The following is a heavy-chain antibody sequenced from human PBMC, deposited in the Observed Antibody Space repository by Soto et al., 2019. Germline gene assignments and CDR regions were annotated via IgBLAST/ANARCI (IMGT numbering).Heavy chain of an antibody. CDR2: ISAYNGNT. Sequence: QVQLVQSGAEVKTPGASVKVSCKASGYTFTSYGISWVRQAPGQGLEWMGWISAYNGNTNYAQKLQGRVTMTTDTSTSTAYMELRSLRSDDTAVYYCARERPDILTGQVPDYWGQGTLVTVSS. D-gene: IGHD3-9*01. CDR3: ARERPDILTGQVPDY. J-gene: IGHJ4*02. V-gene: IGHV1-18*01. CDR1: GYTFTSYG.